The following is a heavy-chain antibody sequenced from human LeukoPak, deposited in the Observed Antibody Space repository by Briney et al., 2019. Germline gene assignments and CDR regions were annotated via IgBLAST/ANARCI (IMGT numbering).Heavy chain of an antibody. Sequence: GGSLRLSCAASGFTFSSYSMNWVRQAPGKGLEWVSSISSSSSYIYYADSVKGRFTISRDNAKNSLYLQMNSLRAEDTAVYYCARAFTYYYGSGQLYFDYWGQGTLVTVSS. CDR2: ISSSSSYI. CDR1: GFTFSSYS. J-gene: IGHJ4*02. CDR3: ARAFTYYYGSGQLYFDY. D-gene: IGHD3-10*01. V-gene: IGHV3-21*04.